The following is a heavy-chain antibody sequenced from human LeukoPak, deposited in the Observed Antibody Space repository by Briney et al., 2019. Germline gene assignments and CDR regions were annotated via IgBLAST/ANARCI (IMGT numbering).Heavy chain of an antibody. Sequence: SETLSLTCAVYGGSFSGYYWSWIRQPPGKGLEWIGEINHSGSTNYNPSLKSRVTISVDTSKNQFSLKLSSVTAADTAVYYCARWEQWLGGDHWGQGTLVTVSS. D-gene: IGHD6-19*01. CDR1: GGSFSGYY. CDR3: ARWEQWLGGDH. V-gene: IGHV4-34*01. CDR2: INHSGST. J-gene: IGHJ4*02.